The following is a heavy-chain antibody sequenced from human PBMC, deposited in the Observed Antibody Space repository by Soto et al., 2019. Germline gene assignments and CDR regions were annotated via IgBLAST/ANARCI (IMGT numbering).Heavy chain of an antibody. Sequence: EVQLLESGGGLVQPGGSLRLSCAASGFSYSSYDMSWVRQAPGKGLEWVSGISRRAVGTYYADSVKGRFTTSRDDSKNLLFLQINSLRVDDPAVYYCALLKGGDYWGQRTLVTVSS. D-gene: IGHD2-8*01. CDR2: ISRRAVGT. J-gene: IGHJ4*02. V-gene: IGHV3-23*01. CDR1: GFSYSSYD. CDR3: ALLKGGDY.